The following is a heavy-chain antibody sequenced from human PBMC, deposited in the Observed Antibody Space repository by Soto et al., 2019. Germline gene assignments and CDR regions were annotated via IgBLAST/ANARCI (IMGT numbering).Heavy chain of an antibody. V-gene: IGHV4-59*01. CDR3: ARHTYYYDSSGYGNAEYFQH. CDR2: IYYSGST. J-gene: IGHJ1*01. CDR1: GGSISSYY. Sequence: SETLSLTCTVSGGSISSYYWIWIRQPPGKGLEWIGYIYYSGSTNYNPSLKSRVAISVDTSKNQFSLKLSSVTAADTAVYYCARHTYYYDSSGYGNAEYFQHWGQGTLVTVSS. D-gene: IGHD3-22*01.